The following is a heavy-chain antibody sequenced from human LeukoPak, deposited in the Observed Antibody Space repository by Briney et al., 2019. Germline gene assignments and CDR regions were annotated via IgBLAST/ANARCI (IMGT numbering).Heavy chain of an antibody. Sequence: ASVKVSCKASGYTFTSYDINWVRQATGQGLEWMGWMNPNSGNTGYAQKFQGRVTMTRNTSVSTAYMELSSLRSEDTAVYYCARVSGYDLNWFDPWGQGTLVTVSS. D-gene: IGHD5-12*01. CDR1: GYTFTSYD. J-gene: IGHJ5*02. CDR3: ARVSGYDLNWFDP. CDR2: MNPNSGNT. V-gene: IGHV1-8*01.